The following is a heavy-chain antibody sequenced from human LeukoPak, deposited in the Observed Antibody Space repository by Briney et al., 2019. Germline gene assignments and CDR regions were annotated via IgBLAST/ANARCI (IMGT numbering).Heavy chain of an antibody. CDR3: ARDVHSCSGGTCYRYFDY. Sequence: QPGGSLRLSCAASGFTFSSNVMHWVRQAPGKGLEWVAVIWYDGSNKYYADSVKGRFTISRDNSKNTLYLQMNSLRAEDTAVYYCARDVHSCSGGTCYRYFDYWGQGTLVTVSS. CDR2: IWYDGSNK. D-gene: IGHD2-15*01. CDR1: GFTFSSNV. J-gene: IGHJ4*02. V-gene: IGHV3-33*01.